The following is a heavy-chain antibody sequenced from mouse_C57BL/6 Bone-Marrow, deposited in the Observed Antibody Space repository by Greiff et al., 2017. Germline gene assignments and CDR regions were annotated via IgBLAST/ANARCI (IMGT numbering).Heavy chain of an antibody. J-gene: IGHJ4*01. Sequence: VKLMESGPGLVAPSQRLSITCTVSGFSLPSYAISWVRQPPGKGLEWLGVILTGGGTNYNSALKSRLSISTDNSKRQVVLKMNSLQTDDTARYYCARDSSSYYYAMDYWGQGTSVTVSS. CDR1: GFSLPSYA. CDR2: ILTGGGT. V-gene: IGHV2-9-1*01. CDR3: ARDSSSYYYAMDY. D-gene: IGHD1-1*01.